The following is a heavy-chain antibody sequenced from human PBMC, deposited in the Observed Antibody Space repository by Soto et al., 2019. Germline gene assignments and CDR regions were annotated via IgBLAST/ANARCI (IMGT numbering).Heavy chain of an antibody. V-gene: IGHV5-51*01. CDR2: IYPGDYDT. D-gene: IGHD3-3*01. Sequence: GESLKISCKGSGYSFTSYWIGWVRQMPGKGLEWMGIIYPGDYDTRYSPSFQGQFTISADKSISTAYLQWSSLKASDTAMYYCARHSRDFWCGYYPIDYWGQGTLVTVSS. CDR3: ARHSRDFWCGYYPIDY. J-gene: IGHJ4*02. CDR1: GYSFTSYW.